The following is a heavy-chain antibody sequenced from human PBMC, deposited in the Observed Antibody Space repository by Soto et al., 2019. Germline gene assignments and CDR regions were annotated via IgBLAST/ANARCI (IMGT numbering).Heavy chain of an antibody. CDR2: ITGSGSDT. V-gene: IGHV3-23*01. J-gene: IGHJ4*02. Sequence: GGSLRLSCAASGFTFNNYAMGWVRQAPGKGLEWVSAITGSGSDTYYLASVKGRFTNSRDNSKNTLFLQMDSLRAEDTAIYYCAKLGSSAWSPHYYFDYWGQGTLVTVSS. CDR3: AKLGSSAWSPHYYFDY. D-gene: IGHD3-10*01. CDR1: GFTFNNYA.